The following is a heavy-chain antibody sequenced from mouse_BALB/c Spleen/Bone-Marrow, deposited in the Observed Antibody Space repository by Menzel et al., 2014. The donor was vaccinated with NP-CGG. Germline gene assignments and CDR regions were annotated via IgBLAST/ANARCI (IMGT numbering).Heavy chain of an antibody. CDR2: ISSGSITI. Sequence: EVQVVESGGGLVRPGGSRKLSCSASGFSFSSFGMHWVRQAPEKGLEWVAYISSGSITIFYADTVKGRFTISRDNPKNTLFLQMTSLRSEDTAMYYCTRGGNWEDFDYWGQGTTLTVSS. J-gene: IGHJ2*01. V-gene: IGHV5-17*02. D-gene: IGHD4-1*01. CDR3: TRGGNWEDFDY. CDR1: GFSFSSFG.